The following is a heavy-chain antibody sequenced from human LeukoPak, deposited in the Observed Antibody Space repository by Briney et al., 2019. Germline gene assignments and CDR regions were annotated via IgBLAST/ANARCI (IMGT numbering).Heavy chain of an antibody. D-gene: IGHD3-3*01. CDR2: ISTYTGNS. V-gene: IGHV1-18*01. J-gene: IGHJ4*02. CDR1: GYTFSNYV. Sequence: GASVKVSCKASGYTFSNYVLTWVRQAPGQGLEWMGRISTYTGNSDYAQKFQDRASMTRDTSTTTAYMELSRLRSDDTAVYYCARAKGARFLEWLLPVDWGQGTLVTVSS. CDR3: ARAKGARFLEWLLPVD.